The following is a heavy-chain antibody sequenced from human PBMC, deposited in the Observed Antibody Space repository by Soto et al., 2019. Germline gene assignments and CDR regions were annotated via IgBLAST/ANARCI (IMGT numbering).Heavy chain of an antibody. J-gene: IGHJ4*02. V-gene: IGHV3-30-3*01. CDR2: ISYDGDNK. D-gene: IGHD6-19*01. CDR3: ARVLHSSGRYGGFGY. CDR1: GFTFSTYA. Sequence: QVQLVESGGGVVQPGRSLRLSCAASGFTFSTYAMHWVRQAPGKGLEWVAVISYDGDNKYYADFVKGRFTISRDNSKNTLYLQMNSLRTEDTAVYYCARVLHSSGRYGGFGYWGQGTLVTVSS.